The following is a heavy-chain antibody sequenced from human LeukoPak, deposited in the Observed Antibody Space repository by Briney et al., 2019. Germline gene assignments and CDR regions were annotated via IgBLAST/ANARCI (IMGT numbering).Heavy chain of an antibody. CDR1: GDPITSNSNYK. D-gene: IGHD3-22*01. J-gene: IGHJ4*02. CDR3: AREYSSFDY. CDR2: IYHSGNT. V-gene: IGHV4-61*01. Sequence: SETLSLTCTVSGDPITSNSNYKWSWLRQPPGKGLEWIGYIYHSGNTNYNPSLKSRVTISVDTSKNQFSLKLTSVTAADTAVYYCAREYSSFDYWGQGTQVTVSS.